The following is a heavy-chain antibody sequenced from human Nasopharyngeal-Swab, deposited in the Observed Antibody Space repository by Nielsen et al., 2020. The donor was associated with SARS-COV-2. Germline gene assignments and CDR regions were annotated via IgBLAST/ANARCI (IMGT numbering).Heavy chain of an antibody. Sequence: VRQTPGKGLEWVSAISGSGGSTYYADSVKGRFTISRDNSKNTLYLQMNSLRAEDTAVYYCAKSWTYYLDYWGQGTLVTVSS. V-gene: IGHV3-23*01. J-gene: IGHJ4*02. CDR3: AKSWTYYLDY. D-gene: IGHD3/OR15-3a*01. CDR2: ISGSGGST.